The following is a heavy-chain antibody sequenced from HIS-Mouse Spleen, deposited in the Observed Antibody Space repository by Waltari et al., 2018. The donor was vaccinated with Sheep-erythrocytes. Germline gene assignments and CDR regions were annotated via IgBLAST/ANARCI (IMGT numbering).Heavy chain of an antibody. CDR1: GFTFSSYA. V-gene: IGHV3-23*01. D-gene: IGHD7-27*01. CDR3: AKRRTGDGGLDY. J-gene: IGHJ4*02. CDR2: ISGSGGST. Sequence: EVQLLESGGGLVQPGGSLRISCAASGFTFSSYAISWVRQAPGKGLEWVSAISGSGGSTYYADSVKGRFTISRDNSKNTLYLQMNSLRAEDTAVYYCAKRRTGDGGLDYWGQGTLVTVSS.